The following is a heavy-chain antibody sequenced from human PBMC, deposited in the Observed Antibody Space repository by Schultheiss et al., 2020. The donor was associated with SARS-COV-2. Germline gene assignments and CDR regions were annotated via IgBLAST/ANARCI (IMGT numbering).Heavy chain of an antibody. V-gene: IGHV3-15*07. D-gene: IGHD3-3*01. Sequence: GGSLRLSCAASGFTFTNVWMNWVRQAPGKGLEWVGRIKSKTDGGTIDYAAPVKGRFTISRDDSKTTLYLQMNSLRAEDTAVYYCARLARRLEWRDYFDYWGQGTLVTVSS. CDR2: IKSKTDGGTI. J-gene: IGHJ4*02. CDR3: ARLARRLEWRDYFDY. CDR1: GFTFTNVW.